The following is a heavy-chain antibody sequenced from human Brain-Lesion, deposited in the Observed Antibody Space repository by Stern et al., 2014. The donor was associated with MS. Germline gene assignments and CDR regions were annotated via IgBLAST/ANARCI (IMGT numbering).Heavy chain of an antibody. CDR3: ARIDRGNYDFWSGYYDYWFDP. CDR2: INQDGSDK. Sequence: EVQLVESGGDLVQPGGSLRLSCVASGFTFSDYWLTWVRQAPGKGLQWVANINQDGSDKNYVDSVKGRFTISRDNAKNSLYLQINSLRVDDTAVYYCARIDRGNYDFWSGYYDYWFDPWGQGTLVTVSS. V-gene: IGHV3-7*01. D-gene: IGHD3-3*01. J-gene: IGHJ5*02. CDR1: GFTFSDYW.